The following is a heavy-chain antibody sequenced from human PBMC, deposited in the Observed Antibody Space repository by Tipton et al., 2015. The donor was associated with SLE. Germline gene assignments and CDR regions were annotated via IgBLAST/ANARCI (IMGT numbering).Heavy chain of an antibody. CDR1: GFTFSTYW. D-gene: IGHD5-12*01. Sequence: SLRLSCAASGFTFSTYWMNWVRQAPGKGLEWVSNIKQDGSERNYVDSVKGRFTISRDNAQNSVYLQMNSLRAEDTAVYYCARGYAGYAYWGQGTLVTVSS. CDR3: ARGYAGYAY. CDR2: IKQDGSER. J-gene: IGHJ4*02. V-gene: IGHV3-7*01.